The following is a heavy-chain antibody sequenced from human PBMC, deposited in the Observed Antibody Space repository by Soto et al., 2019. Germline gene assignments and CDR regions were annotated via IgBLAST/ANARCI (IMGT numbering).Heavy chain of an antibody. J-gene: IGHJ4*02. CDR2: ISYDGSNK. D-gene: IGHD4-17*01. CDR1: GFTFSSYA. CDR3: ARDGEGWYGDYLSVSLDY. Sequence: GGSLRLSCAASGFTFSSYAMHWVRQAPGKGLEWVAVISYDGSNKYYADSVKGRFTISRDNSKNTLYLQMNSLRAEDTAVYYCARDGEGWYGDYLSVSLDYWGQGTLVTVSS. V-gene: IGHV3-30-3*01.